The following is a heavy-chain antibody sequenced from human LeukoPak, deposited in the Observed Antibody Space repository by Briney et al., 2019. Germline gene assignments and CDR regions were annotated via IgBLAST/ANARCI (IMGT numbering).Heavy chain of an antibody. CDR1: GGSISSGGYY. Sequence: PSETLSLTCTVSGGSISSGGYYWSWIRQHPGKGLEWIGYIYYSGSTYYNPSLKSRVTISVDTSKNQFSLKLSSVTAADTAVYYCARSGRMEEYIDYWGQGTLVTVSS. V-gene: IGHV4-31*03. D-gene: IGHD2/OR15-2a*01. CDR3: ARSGRMEEYIDY. CDR2: IYYSGST. J-gene: IGHJ4*02.